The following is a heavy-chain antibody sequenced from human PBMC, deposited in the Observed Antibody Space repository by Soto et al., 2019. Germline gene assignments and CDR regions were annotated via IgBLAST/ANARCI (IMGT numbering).Heavy chain of an antibody. D-gene: IGHD4-4*01. CDR2: ISGSGGVT. V-gene: IGHV3-23*01. CDR3: AKSLAQGATAGVSGFEP. CDR1: GVTFSSYA. J-gene: IGHJ5*02. Sequence: EVQLLESGGGLVQSGASLRLSCAASGVTFSSYAMSWVRQAPGEGMQWVSAISGSGGVTYYADCVKGRFTISSDNSKNTLYLQMNSLRAEDTAVYYCAKSLAQGATAGVSGFEPWGQGTLVTVSS.